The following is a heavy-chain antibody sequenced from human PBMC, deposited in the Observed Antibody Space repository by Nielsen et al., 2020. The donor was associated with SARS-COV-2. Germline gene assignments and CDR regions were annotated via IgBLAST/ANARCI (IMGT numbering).Heavy chain of an antibody. CDR3: ARDDYGGTDRFDS. Sequence: SDTLSLTFTLPGGSISSGGYYWCWIRQHPGKGLEWIEYIYYSGSTYYNPSLKSRVTISVDTSKNQFSLKLSSVTAADTAVYYCARDDYGGTDRFDSWGPGTLVT. CDR2: IYYSGST. V-gene: IGHV4-31*03. J-gene: IGHJ4*02. D-gene: IGHD4-23*01. CDR1: GGSISSGGYY.